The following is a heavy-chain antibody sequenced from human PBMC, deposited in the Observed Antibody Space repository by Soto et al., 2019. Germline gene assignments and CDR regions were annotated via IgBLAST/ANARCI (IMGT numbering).Heavy chain of an antibody. CDR3: ARDPGYGDYEIDY. V-gene: IGHV1-18*01. CDR1: GYTFTSYG. D-gene: IGHD4-17*01. Sequence: QVQLVQSGAEVKKPGASVKVSCKASGYTFTSYGISWVRQAPGQGLEWMGWISAYNGNTNYAQKRQGRVTMTKDTSTSTGYMELRSLRSDDTAVYYCARDPGYGDYEIDYWGQGALVTVSS. CDR2: ISAYNGNT. J-gene: IGHJ4*02.